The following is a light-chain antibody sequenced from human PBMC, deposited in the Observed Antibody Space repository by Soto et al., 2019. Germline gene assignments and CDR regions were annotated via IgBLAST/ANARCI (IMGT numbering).Light chain of an antibody. CDR3: HQYNNWPLWT. J-gene: IGKJ1*01. CDR2: GAS. V-gene: IGKV3-15*01. CDR1: QSGSHN. Sequence: EIVITQAPATLSVSPGERATLAGRASQSGSHNLAWYQQNPGQAPRLLIYGASTRATGIPARFSGSGSGTAFTLTISSLQSEDFADYYCHQYNNWPLWTFGQATKVPIQ.